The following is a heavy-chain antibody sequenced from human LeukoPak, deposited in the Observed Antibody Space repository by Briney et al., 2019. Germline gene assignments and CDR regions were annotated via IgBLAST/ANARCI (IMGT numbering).Heavy chain of an antibody. V-gene: IGHV4-59*12. D-gene: IGHD6-19*01. CDR1: GGSISSYY. J-gene: IGHJ4*02. CDR3: ARRLYSSGID. CDR2: IYYSGST. Sequence: SETLSLTCTVSGGSISSYYWSWIRQPPGKGLEWIGYIYYSGSTNYNPSLKSRVTISVDTSKNQFSLKLSSVTAADTAVYYCARRLYSSGIDRGQGTLVTVSS.